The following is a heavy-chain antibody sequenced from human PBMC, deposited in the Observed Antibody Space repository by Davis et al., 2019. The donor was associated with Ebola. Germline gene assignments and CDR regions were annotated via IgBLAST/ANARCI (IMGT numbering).Heavy chain of an antibody. V-gene: IGHV4-39*01. J-gene: IGHJ4*02. CDR1: GGSISSSSYY. D-gene: IGHD3-9*01. CDR3: ASYVLRYFDWLLYREDYFDY. Sequence: SETLSLTCAVSGGSISSSSYYWGWIRQPPGKGLEWIGSIYYSGSTYYNPSLKSRVTISVDTSKNQFSLKLSSVTAADTAVYYCASYVLRYFDWLLYREDYFDYWGQGTLVTVSS. CDR2: IYYSGST.